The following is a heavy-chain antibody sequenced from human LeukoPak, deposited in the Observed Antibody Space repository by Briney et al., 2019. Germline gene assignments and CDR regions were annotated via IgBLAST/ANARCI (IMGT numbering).Heavy chain of an antibody. D-gene: IGHD1-26*01. V-gene: IGHV5-10-1*01. J-gene: IGHJ6*02. CDR1: GYSFTSYC. CDR3: ARHRVSGSRGGYYGLDV. CDR2: IDPSDSYT. Sequence: LGESLKISCKGSGYSFTSYCISWVRQMPGKGLEWMGRIDPSDSYTNYSPSFQGHVTISADKSISTAYLQWSSLKASDTAMFYCARHRVSGSRGGYYGLDVWGQGTTVTVSS.